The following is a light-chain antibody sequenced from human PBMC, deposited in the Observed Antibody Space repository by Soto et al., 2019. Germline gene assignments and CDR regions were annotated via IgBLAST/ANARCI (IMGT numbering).Light chain of an antibody. CDR3: SSYTSTNTSVV. V-gene: IGLV2-14*03. CDR1: SSDVGGCNC. J-gene: IGLJ2*01. Sequence: QSALTQPASVSGSPGQSITISCTGTSSDVGGCNCVSWYQQHPGKAPKLMIYDVSNRPSGVSDRFSGTKSGNMASLTISGLQAEDEADFYCSSYTSTNTSVVFGGGTKLPS. CDR2: DVS.